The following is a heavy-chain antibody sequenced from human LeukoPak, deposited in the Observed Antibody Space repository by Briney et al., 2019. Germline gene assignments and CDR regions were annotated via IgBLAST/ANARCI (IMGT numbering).Heavy chain of an antibody. V-gene: IGHV1-2*06. CDR2: INPNSGGT. CDR3: AREGDDILTVYYYMDV. J-gene: IGHJ6*03. D-gene: IGHD3-9*01. CDR1: GYTFTGYY. Sequence: ASVKVSCKASGYTFTGYYMHWVRQAPGQGLEWMGRINPNSGGTNYAQKFQGRVTMTRDTSISTAYMELSRLRSDDTAVYYCAREGDDILTVYYYMDVWGKGTTATVSS.